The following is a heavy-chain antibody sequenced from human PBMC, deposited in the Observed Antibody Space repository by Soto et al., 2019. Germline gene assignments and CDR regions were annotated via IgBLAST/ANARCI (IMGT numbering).Heavy chain of an antibody. J-gene: IGHJ4*02. V-gene: IGHV4-4*07. CDR3: ARGLEIAMVDWDKFDY. D-gene: IGHD5-18*01. CDR1: GGSISSYY. CDR2: IYTSGST. Sequence: SETLSLTCTVSGGSISSYYWSWIRQPAGKGLEWVGRIYTSGSTNYNPSLKSRVTMSADTSKNQFSLRLSSVTAADTAVYYCARGLEIAMVDWDKFDYWGQGTLVTVSS.